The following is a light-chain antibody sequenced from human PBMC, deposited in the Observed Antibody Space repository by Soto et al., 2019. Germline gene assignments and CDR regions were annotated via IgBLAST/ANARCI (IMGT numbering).Light chain of an antibody. Sequence: QSALTQPASVSGSPGQSITISCTGTGRAFGGSNHVSWYQQHPGKAPKLLIYDVSNRPSGISDRFSGSKSGNTASLTVSGLLIEDEADYFCSSYRSSSSPPFVFGTGTKVTVL. CDR3: SSYRSSSSPPFV. CDR1: GRAFGGSNH. CDR2: DVS. V-gene: IGLV2-14*03. J-gene: IGLJ1*01.